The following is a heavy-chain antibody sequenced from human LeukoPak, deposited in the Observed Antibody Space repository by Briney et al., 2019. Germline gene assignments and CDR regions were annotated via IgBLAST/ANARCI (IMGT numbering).Heavy chain of an antibody. CDR1: GFTFSSYA. CDR3: ARALSRIAAAGTSGADY. Sequence: GRSLRLSCAASGFTFSSYAMHWVRQAPGKGLEWVAVISYDGSNKYYADFVKGRFTISRDNSKNTLYLQMNSLRAEDTAVYYCARALSRIAAAGTSGADYWGQGTLVTVSS. J-gene: IGHJ4*02. V-gene: IGHV3-30*04. CDR2: ISYDGSNK. D-gene: IGHD6-13*01.